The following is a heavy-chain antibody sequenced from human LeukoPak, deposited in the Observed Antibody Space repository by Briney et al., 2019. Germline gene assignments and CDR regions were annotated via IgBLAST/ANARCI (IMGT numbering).Heavy chain of an antibody. CDR2: INAGNGNT. D-gene: IGHD6-19*01. CDR1: GYTFTSYA. J-gene: IGHJ4*02. CDR3: ARDSFAGWTGYSSGWYVDPPDY. Sequence: EASVKVSCKASGYTFTSYAMHWVRQAPGQRLEWMGWINAGNGNTIYSQKFQGRVTITRDTSASTAYMELSSLRSEDTAVYYCARDSFAGWTGYSSGWYVDPPDYWGQGTLVTVSS. V-gene: IGHV1-3*01.